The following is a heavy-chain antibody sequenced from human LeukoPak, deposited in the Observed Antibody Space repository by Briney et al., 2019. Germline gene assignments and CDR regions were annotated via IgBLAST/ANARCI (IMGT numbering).Heavy chain of an antibody. J-gene: IGHJ4*02. CDR1: GITFSIYA. CDR3: AKESYTRYYYDSSGTYFDY. V-gene: IGHV3-23*01. Sequence: GGSLRLSCAASGITFSIYAMSWVRQAPGKGLEWVSPISGSGGSTYYADSVKGRFTISRDNSKNTPYLQMNSLRAEDTAVYYCAKESYTRYYYDSSGTYFDYWGQGTLVTVSS. D-gene: IGHD3-22*01. CDR2: ISGSGGST.